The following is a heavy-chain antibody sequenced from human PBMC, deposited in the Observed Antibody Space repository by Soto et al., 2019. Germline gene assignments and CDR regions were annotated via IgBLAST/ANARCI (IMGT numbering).Heavy chain of an antibody. CDR1: GYCFPSYG. CDR2: ISAYNGNT. J-gene: IGHJ4*02. V-gene: IGHV1-18*01. CDR3: ARVVGGSYSADY. Sequence: XAVKVSCKASGYCFPSYGITWGRQAPGQGLEWMGWISAYNGNTNYAQKLQCRVTMTTDTSTSTAYMELRSLRSDDTAVYYCARVVGGSYSADYWGQGTLVTVSS. D-gene: IGHD1-26*01.